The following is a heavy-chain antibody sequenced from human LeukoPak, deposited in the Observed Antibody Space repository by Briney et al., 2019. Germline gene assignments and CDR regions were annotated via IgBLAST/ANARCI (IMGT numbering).Heavy chain of an antibody. V-gene: IGHV1-2*02. CDR3: ARVRMSTGLDY. Sequence: ASVKVSCKASGYTFTGYYMHWVRQAPGQGFEWMGWINPNSGGTNYAQKFQGRVTVTRDTSISTAYMELSRLRSDDTAVYYCARVRMSTGLDYWGQGTLVTVSS. CDR2: INPNSGGT. D-gene: IGHD2-15*01. CDR1: GYTFTGYY. J-gene: IGHJ4*02.